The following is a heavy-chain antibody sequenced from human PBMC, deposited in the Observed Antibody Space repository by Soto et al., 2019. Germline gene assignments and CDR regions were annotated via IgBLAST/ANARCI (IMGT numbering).Heavy chain of an antibody. CDR3: VKDESINWYSGHFRH. J-gene: IGHJ1*01. V-gene: IGHV3-9*01. D-gene: IGHD6-13*01. CDR2: INWNSGSI. CDR1: GFTFDDYA. Sequence: PVGSLRLSCAASGFTFDDYAMHWVRQVPGKGLEWASGINWNSGSIGYGDSVKGRFAISRDNAKNSLHLQMNSLSAEDTAFYYCVKDESINWYSGHFRHWGQGTLVTVSS.